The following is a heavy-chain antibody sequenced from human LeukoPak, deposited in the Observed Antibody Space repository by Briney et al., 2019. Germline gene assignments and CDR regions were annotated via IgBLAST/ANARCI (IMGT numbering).Heavy chain of an antibody. D-gene: IGHD1-26*01. CDR3: ARVSGLRVGALDY. J-gene: IGHJ4*02. V-gene: IGHV4-59*01. CDR1: GVSISSYY. CDR2: IYYSGST. Sequence: TASETLSLTCTVSGVSISSYYWSWLRQPPGKGLEWVGYIYYSGSTNYNPSLKSRVTISVDTSKNQFSLKLSSVTAADTAVYYCARVSGLRVGALDYWGQGTLVTVSS.